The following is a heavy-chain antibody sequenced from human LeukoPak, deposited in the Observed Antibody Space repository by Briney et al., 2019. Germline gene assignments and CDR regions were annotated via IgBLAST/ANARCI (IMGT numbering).Heavy chain of an antibody. D-gene: IGHD3-3*01. V-gene: IGHV3-11*01. Sequence: GSLRLSCAASGFTFSDYYMSWIRQAPGKGLEWVSYISSSGSTIYYADSVKGRFTISRDNAKNSLYLQMNSLRAEDTAVYYCAKVGPYTIFGVVTTNAGDQGTLVTVSS. CDR1: GFTFSDYY. J-gene: IGHJ4*02. CDR3: AKVGPYTIFGVVTTNA. CDR2: ISSSGSTI.